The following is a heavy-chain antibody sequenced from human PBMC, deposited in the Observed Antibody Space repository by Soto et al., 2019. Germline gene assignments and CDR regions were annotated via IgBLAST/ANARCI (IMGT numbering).Heavy chain of an antibody. D-gene: IGHD5-12*01. V-gene: IGHV1-2*02. CDR1: GYTFTGYY. Sequence: GASVKVSCKASGYTFTGYYMHWVRQAPGQGLGWMGWINPNSGGTNYAQKFQGRVTMTRDTSTSTVYMELSSLRSEDTAVYYCARERGDGYNSYFDYWGQGTLVTVSS. CDR3: ARERGDGYNSYFDY. J-gene: IGHJ4*02. CDR2: INPNSGGT.